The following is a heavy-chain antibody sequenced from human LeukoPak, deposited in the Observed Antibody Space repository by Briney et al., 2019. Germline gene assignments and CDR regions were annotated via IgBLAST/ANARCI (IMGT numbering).Heavy chain of an antibody. D-gene: IGHD2-2*01. CDR1: GGSISSSSYY. Sequence: SETLSLTCGVSGGSISSSSYYWGWIRQPPGKGLEWVASIYYGGSTYYNPSLKSRVTICGATSKNQFSLKVSSVTAADTAGYYCARLRAGTPYNWFDPWGRGALVTVSS. V-gene: IGHV4-39*01. J-gene: IGHJ5*02. CDR3: ARLRAGTPYNWFDP. CDR2: IYYGGST.